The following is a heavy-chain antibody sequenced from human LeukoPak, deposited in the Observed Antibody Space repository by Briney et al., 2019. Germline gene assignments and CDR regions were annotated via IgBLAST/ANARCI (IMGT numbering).Heavy chain of an antibody. CDR1: GGSFSGYY. CDR2: INHSGST. V-gene: IGHV4-34*01. D-gene: IGHD2-2*01. J-gene: IGHJ6*03. CDR3: ARLGYCSSTSCYYCYYYMDV. Sequence: PSETLSLTCAVYGGSFSGYYWSWIRQPPGKGLEWIGEINHSGSTNYNPSLKSRVTISVDTSKNQFSLKLSSVTAADTAVYYCARLGYCSSTSCYYCYYYMDVWGKGTTVTVSS.